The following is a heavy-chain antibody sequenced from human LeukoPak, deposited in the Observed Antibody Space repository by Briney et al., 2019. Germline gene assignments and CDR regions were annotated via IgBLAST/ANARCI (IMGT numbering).Heavy chain of an antibody. CDR2: ISYDVSNK. D-gene: IGHD6-13*01. Sequence: GGSLRLSCAASGFTFSGYTMHWVRQAPGKGLEWVAAISYDVSNKYYADSVKGRFTISRDNSKNTLYLQMNSLRAEDTAVYYCARVSVAAAGYFDYWGQGTLVTVSS. J-gene: IGHJ4*02. CDR3: ARVSVAAAGYFDY. CDR1: GFTFSGYT. V-gene: IGHV3-30*04.